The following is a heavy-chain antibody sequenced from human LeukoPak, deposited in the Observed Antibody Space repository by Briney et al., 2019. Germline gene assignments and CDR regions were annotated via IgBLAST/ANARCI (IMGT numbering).Heavy chain of an antibody. Sequence: PSETLSLTCTVSGGSIGSGGYYWSWIRQHPGKGLEWIGYIYYSGSTYYNPSLKSRVTISVDTSKNQFSLKLSAVTAADTAVYYCARIDGYNQLYYFDYWGQGTLVTVSS. J-gene: IGHJ4*02. CDR1: GGSIGSGGYY. CDR3: ARIDGYNQLYYFDY. CDR2: IYYSGST. D-gene: IGHD5-24*01. V-gene: IGHV4-31*03.